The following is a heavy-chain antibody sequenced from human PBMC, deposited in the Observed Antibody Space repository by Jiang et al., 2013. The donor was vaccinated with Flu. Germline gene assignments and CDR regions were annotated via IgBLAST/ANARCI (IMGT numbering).Heavy chain of an antibody. Sequence: GLVKPSETLSLTCTVSGYSISSGYYWGWIRQPPGKGLEWIGSIYHSGSTNYNPSLKSRITISVDTSKNQFSLKLSSVTAADTAVYYCARDVNAYGDYGYRNWYFDLWGRGTLVTVSS. D-gene: IGHD4-17*01. CDR3: ARDVNAYGDYGYRNWYFDL. CDR1: GYSISSGYY. V-gene: IGHV4-38-2*02. CDR2: IYHSGST. J-gene: IGHJ2*01.